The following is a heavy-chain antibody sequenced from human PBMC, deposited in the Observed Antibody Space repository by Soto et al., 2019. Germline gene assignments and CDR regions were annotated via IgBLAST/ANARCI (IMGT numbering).Heavy chain of an antibody. D-gene: IGHD3-22*01. V-gene: IGHV3-30-3*01. J-gene: IGHJ3*02. Sequence: PWGSLRLSCAASGFTFSSYAMHWVRQAPGKGLEWVAVISYDGSNKYYADSVKGRFTISRDNSKNTLYLQMNSLRAEDTAVYYCARDLTYYYDSSGSPDAFDIWGQGTMVTVSS. CDR2: ISYDGSNK. CDR3: ARDLTYYYDSSGSPDAFDI. CDR1: GFTFSSYA.